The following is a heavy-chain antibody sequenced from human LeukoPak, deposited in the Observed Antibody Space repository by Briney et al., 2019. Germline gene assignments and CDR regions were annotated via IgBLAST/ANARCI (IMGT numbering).Heavy chain of an antibody. CDR3: ARMRRPLWYLDL. V-gene: IGHV4-30-4*08. Sequence: PSETLSLTCTVSGDSISSADNYWTWIRQPPGKGLELVGFIYSSGSTKYNPSLKSRVTISAATSKTQFSLKLSYATAADTAVYYCARMRRPLWYLDLWGRGTLVTVSS. CDR2: IYSSGST. CDR1: GDSISSADNY. J-gene: IGHJ2*01.